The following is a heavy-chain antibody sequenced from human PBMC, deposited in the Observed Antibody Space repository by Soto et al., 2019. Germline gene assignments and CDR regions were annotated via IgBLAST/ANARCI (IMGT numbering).Heavy chain of an antibody. CDR3: ARMPGCSGGSCYSDWFDP. CDR1: GYTFTSYD. Sequence: QVQLVQSGAEVKKPGASVKVSCKASGYTFTSYDINWVRQATGQGLEWMGWMNPNSGNTGYAQKFQGRVTMTRNTSRSTDYMELSSLGSEDTAVYYCARMPGCSGGSCYSDWFDPWGQGTLVTVSS. J-gene: IGHJ5*02. D-gene: IGHD2-15*01. CDR2: MNPNSGNT. V-gene: IGHV1-8*01.